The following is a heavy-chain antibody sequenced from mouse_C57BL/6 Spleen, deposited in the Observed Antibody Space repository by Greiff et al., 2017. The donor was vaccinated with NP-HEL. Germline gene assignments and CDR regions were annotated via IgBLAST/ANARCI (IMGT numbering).Heavy chain of an antibody. J-gene: IGHJ4*01. CDR3: ARDYYGKGAMDY. CDR2: IDPSDSET. Sequence: QQSCKASGYTFTSYWMHWVKQRPIQGLEWIGNIDPSDSETHYNQKFKDKATLTVDKSSSTAYMQLSSLTSEDSAVYYCARDYYGKGAMDYWGQGTSVTVSS. V-gene: IGHV1-52*01. CDR1: GYTFTSYW. D-gene: IGHD2-1*01.